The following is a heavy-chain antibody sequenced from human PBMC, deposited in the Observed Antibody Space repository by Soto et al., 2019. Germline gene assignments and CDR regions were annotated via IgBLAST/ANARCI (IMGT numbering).Heavy chain of an antibody. V-gene: IGHV1-69*13. CDR2: IIPIFGTA. D-gene: IGHD3-22*01. CDR3: ARVGSTYYYDSSGYYYFDY. CDR1: GVTFSSYA. Sequence: SVKVSCKASGVTFSSYAISWVRQAPGQGLEWMGGIIPIFGTANYAQKFQGRVTITADESTSTAYMELSSLRSEDTAVYYCARVGSTYYYDSSGYYYFDYWGQ. J-gene: IGHJ4*01.